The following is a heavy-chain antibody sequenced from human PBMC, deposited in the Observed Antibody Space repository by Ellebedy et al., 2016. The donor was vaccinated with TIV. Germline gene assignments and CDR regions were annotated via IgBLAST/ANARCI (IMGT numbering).Heavy chain of an antibody. CDR1: EFTISIFW. CDR2: SDGAGALT. V-gene: IGHV3-74*03. D-gene: IGHD5-12*01. Sequence: GESLKISCAASEFTISIFWMHWVRQVPGKGMMWISGSDGAGALTTYADSVKGRFTISRDNSKNMGYLQMKSLKDEDTAVYFCVRGATGYSFGTWGQGTLVTVSS. J-gene: IGHJ5*02. CDR3: VRGATGYSFGT.